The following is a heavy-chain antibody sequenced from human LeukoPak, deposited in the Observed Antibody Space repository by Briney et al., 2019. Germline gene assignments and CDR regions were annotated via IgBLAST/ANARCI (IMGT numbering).Heavy chain of an antibody. V-gene: IGHV3-23*01. J-gene: IGHJ6*03. D-gene: IGHD3-22*01. CDR2: ISGSGGST. Sequence: GGSLRLSCAASGFTFSSYAMSWVRQAPGKGLEWVSAISGSGGSTYYADSVKGRFTISRDNSKNTLYLQMYSLRAEDTAVYYCAKGFLRGYPYYMDVWGKGTTVAVSS. CDR3: AKGFLRGYPYYMDV. CDR1: GFTFSSYA.